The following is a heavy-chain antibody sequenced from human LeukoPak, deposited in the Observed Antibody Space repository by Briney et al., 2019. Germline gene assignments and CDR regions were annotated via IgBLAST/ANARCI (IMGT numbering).Heavy chain of an antibody. CDR2: ISDTVST. D-gene: IGHD6-13*01. Sequence: SETLSLTCKVSGASISSYYWSWIRQPPGMGLEWIGFISDTVSTNYNPSLKSRVSISVGTSKSQFSLKLSSVTAADTAVYYCARHTAAAAGTPFDYWGQGTLVTVSS. J-gene: IGHJ4*02. CDR1: GASISSYY. CDR3: ARHTAAAAGTPFDY. V-gene: IGHV4-59*08.